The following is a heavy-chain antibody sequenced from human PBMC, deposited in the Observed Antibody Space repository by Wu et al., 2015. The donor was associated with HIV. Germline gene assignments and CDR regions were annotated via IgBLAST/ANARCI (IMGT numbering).Heavy chain of an antibody. D-gene: IGHD1-1*01. Sequence: QVQLVQSETVVQKPGTSVRVSCRVSGYTFTSFNINWIRHVPGRGLEWMGWMNPKSGSAAFGLNFQGRVSMTRNSSLSIAYMELSGVTSDDSAIYYCARVGVLLTSAGLLEYFQHWGQGTRVVVS. V-gene: IGHV1-8*02. CDR3: ARVGVLLTSAGLLEYFQH. CDR1: GYTFTSFN. CDR2: MNPKSGSA. J-gene: IGHJ1*01.